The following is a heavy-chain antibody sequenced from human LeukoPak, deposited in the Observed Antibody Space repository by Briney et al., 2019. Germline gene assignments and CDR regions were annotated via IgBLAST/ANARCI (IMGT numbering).Heavy chain of an antibody. Sequence: GGSLRLSCAVSGFTISNYWMSWVRQAPGKGLEWVDTIKQDGSAEFYVDSVKGRSTISRDSAKNSLYLQMNSLRDDDTAVYYCARDLFDYWGQGTLVTVSS. J-gene: IGHJ4*02. V-gene: IGHV3-7*01. CDR2: IKQDGSAE. CDR3: ARDLFDY. CDR1: GFTISNYW.